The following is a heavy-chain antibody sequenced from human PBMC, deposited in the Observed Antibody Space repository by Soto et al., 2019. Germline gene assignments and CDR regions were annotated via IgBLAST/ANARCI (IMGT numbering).Heavy chain of an antibody. V-gene: IGHV3-30*18. Sequence: QVQLVESGGGVVQPGKSLRLSCAASGFTFSNYGMHWVRQAPGKGLEWVAVISYDGSNIYYADSVKGRFTNSRDNSKNTLYLQMNSLRAEDTAVYYCAKPPVEYSASYSFDIWGQGTMVTVSS. CDR3: AKPPVEYSASYSFDI. CDR1: GFTFSNYG. J-gene: IGHJ3*02. D-gene: IGHD2-21*01. CDR2: ISYDGSNI.